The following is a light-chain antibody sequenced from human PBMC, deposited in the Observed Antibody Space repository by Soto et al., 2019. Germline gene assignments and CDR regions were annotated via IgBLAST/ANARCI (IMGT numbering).Light chain of an antibody. CDR1: QSVYNNY. CDR2: SAS. CDR3: QQYGLPPHS. V-gene: IGKV3-20*01. J-gene: IGKJ2*01. Sequence: EIVLTQSPGTLSLSPGERATLSCRASQSVYNNYLAWYQQKPGQTPRLLVNSASNRATGIPDRFSGGGSGTDFTLTISSLEPEDFAVYYCQQYGLPPHSFGQGTRVEIK.